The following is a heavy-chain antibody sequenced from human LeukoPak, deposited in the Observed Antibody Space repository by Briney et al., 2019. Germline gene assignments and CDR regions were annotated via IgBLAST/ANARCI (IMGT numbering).Heavy chain of an antibody. D-gene: IGHD3-16*01. CDR3: AVLYADPDDYYYYGMDV. Sequence: ASVKVSCTASGGTFSSYAISWVRQAPGQGPEWMGRIIPIFGIANYAQKFQGRVTITADKSTSTAYMELSSLRSEDTAVYYCAVLYADPDDYYYYGMDVWGQGTTVTVSS. CDR1: GGTFSSYA. V-gene: IGHV1-69*04. J-gene: IGHJ6*02. CDR2: IIPIFGIA.